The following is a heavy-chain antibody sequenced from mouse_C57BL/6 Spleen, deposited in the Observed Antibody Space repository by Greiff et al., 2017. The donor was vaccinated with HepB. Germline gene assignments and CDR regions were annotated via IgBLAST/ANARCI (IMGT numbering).Heavy chain of an antibody. CDR2: INPGSGGT. CDR1: GYAFTNYL. CDR3: ARGDSSGRFAY. J-gene: IGHJ3*01. D-gene: IGHD3-2*02. V-gene: IGHV1-54*01. Sequence: VQLQQSGAELVRPGTSVKVSCKASGYAFTNYLIEWVKQRPGQGLEWIGVINPGSGGTNYNEKFKGKATLTADKSSSTAYMQRSSLTSEDSAVYFCARGDSSGRFAYWGQGTLVTVSA.